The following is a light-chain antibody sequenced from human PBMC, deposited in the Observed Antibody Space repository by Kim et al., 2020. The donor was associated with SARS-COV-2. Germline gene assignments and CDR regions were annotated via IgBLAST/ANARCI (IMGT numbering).Light chain of an antibody. J-gene: IGLJ3*02. Sequence: PGDTVTLTCSSSTGPVTSSHFPYWFQQRPGQAPRTLISDTTNTHSWTPARFSGSLLGDKAALTLSGAQPEDEADYYCLLSYSGVWVFGGGTQLTVL. CDR3: LLSYSGVWV. V-gene: IGLV7-46*01. CDR2: DTT. CDR1: TGPVTSSHF.